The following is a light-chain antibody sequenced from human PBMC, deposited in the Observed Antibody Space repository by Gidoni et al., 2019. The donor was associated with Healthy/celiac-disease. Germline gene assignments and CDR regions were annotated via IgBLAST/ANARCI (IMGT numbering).Light chain of an antibody. CDR1: SSNIGAGYD. V-gene: IGLV1-40*01. CDR3: QSYDSSLDYV. J-gene: IGLJ1*01. Sequence: QSVLTQPPSVPGAPGQRVTISCTGSSSNIGAGYDVHWYQQLPGPAPKLLIYGNSNRPSGVPDRFSGSKSGTSASLAITGLQAEDEADYYCQSYDSSLDYVFGTGTKVTVL. CDR2: GNS.